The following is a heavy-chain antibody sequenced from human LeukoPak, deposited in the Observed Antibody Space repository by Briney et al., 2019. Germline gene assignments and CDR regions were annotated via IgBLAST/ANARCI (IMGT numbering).Heavy chain of an antibody. D-gene: IGHD3-3*01. V-gene: IGHV1-2*04. J-gene: IGHJ6*02. Sequence: ASVKVSCKASGYTFTGYYMHWVRQAPGQGLEWMGWINPNSGGTNYAQKFQDWVTMTRDTSISTVYMELSRLRSDDTAVYYCARDRVGGTIFGVVTNYYYYYGMDVWGQGTTVTVSS. CDR1: GYTFTGYY. CDR2: INPNSGGT. CDR3: ARDRVGGTIFGVVTNYYYYYGMDV.